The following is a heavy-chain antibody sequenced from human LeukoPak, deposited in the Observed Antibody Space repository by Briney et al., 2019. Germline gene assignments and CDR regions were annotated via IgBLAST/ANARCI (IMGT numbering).Heavy chain of an antibody. CDR1: GFTITDYG. V-gene: IGHV3-23*01. D-gene: IGHD6-19*01. J-gene: IGHJ4*02. Sequence: GGSLRLSCAVSGFTITDYGMSWVRQAPGKGLEWVSAISVSGDTKYYADSVKGRFIISRDNSRNTLYLQINSLRAENTALYYCAQGYSSGWYPYWGQGTLVTVSS. CDR3: AQGYSSGWYPY. CDR2: ISVSGDTK.